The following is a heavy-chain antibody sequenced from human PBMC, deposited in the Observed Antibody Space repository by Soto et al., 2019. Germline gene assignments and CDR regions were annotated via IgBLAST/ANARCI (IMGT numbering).Heavy chain of an antibody. D-gene: IGHD6-19*01. V-gene: IGHV4-34*01. Sequence: SETLSLTCAVYGGSFSGYYWSWIRQPPGKGLEWIGEINHSGSTNYNPSLKSRVTISVDTSKNQFSLKLSSVTAADTAVYYCARAGIAVAARRLDPCSPGTLVTVSS. CDR3: ARAGIAVAARRLDP. CDR2: INHSGST. J-gene: IGHJ5*02. CDR1: GGSFSGYY.